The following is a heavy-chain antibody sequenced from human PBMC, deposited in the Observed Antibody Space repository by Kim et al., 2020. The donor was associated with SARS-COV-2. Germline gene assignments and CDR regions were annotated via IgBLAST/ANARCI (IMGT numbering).Heavy chain of an antibody. Sequence: KSQGRVTMTEDTSTDTAYMELSSLRSEDTAVYYCATDPTYYDSSGQLMDYWGQGTLVTVSS. D-gene: IGHD3-22*01. CDR3: ATDPTYYDSSGQLMDY. J-gene: IGHJ4*02. V-gene: IGHV1-24*01.